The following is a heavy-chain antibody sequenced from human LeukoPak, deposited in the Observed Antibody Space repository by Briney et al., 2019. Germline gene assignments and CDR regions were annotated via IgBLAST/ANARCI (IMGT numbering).Heavy chain of an antibody. CDR2: ISGSDTRT. D-gene: IGHD3-22*01. CDR3: AKSYYDSSGPYKTQEGDYFDY. V-gene: IGHV3-23*01. CDR1: GFTFSSCA. J-gene: IGHJ4*02. Sequence: GGTLRLSCAASGFTFSSCAMSWVRQAPGKGLEWVSAISGSDTRTYYADSLKGRFTISRDNSKNTLYLQMNSLRAEDTAVYYCAKSYYDSSGPYKTQEGDYFDYWGQGTLVTVSS.